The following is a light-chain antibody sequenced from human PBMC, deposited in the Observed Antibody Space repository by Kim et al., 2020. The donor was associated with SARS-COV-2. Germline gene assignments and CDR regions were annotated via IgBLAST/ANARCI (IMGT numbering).Light chain of an antibody. V-gene: IGLV2-8*01. Sequence: QSALTQPPSASGSPGQSVTISCTGTSSDVGGYNYVSWYQQHPGKPPKLVIYDVSKRPSGVPDRFSGSKSGNAASLTVSGLQAEDEANYFCSSYTGTNNLYVFGSGTKVTVL. CDR3: SSYTGTNNLYV. CDR2: DVS. J-gene: IGLJ1*01. CDR1: SSDVGGYNY.